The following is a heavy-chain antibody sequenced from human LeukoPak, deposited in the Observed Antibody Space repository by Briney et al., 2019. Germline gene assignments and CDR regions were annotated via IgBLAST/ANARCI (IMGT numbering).Heavy chain of an antibody. J-gene: IGHJ1*01. V-gene: IGHV3-74*03. Sequence: GGSLRLSCAASGFTFSSYWMHWVRQAPGKGLVWVSGTNTDGSSTMYADSVKGRFTIARDNAKNTLYLQMNSLRAEDTAVYYCYGANAEHWGEGPLVTVSS. CDR2: TNTDGSST. CDR3: YGANAEH. CDR1: GFTFSSYW. D-gene: IGHD4/OR15-4a*01.